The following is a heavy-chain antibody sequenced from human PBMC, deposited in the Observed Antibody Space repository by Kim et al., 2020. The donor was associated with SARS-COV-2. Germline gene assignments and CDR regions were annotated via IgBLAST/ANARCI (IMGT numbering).Heavy chain of an antibody. CDR2: IKSKTDGGTT. Sequence: GGSLRLSCAASGFTFSNAWMSWVRQAPGKGLEWVGRIKSKTDGGTTDYAAPVKGRFTISRDDSKNTLYLQMNSLKTEDTAVYYCTTDGSGYYPAGYFDLWGRGTLVTVSS. J-gene: IGHJ2*01. CDR1: GFTFSNAW. V-gene: IGHV3-15*01. D-gene: IGHD3-22*01. CDR3: TTDGSGYYPAGYFDL.